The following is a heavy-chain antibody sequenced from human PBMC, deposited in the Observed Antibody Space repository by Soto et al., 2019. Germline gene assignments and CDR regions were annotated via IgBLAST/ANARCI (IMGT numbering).Heavy chain of an antibody. J-gene: IGHJ6*02. CDR2: IYHSGST. CDR1: GGSISSSNW. Sequence: QVQLQESGPGLVKPSGTLSLTCAVSGGSISSSNWWSGGRQPPGKGLEWIGEIYHSGSTNYNPSLKSRVTISVDKSKTPFSLKLSSVTAADTAVYYCARVVGGYYYGMDVWGQGTTVTVSS. CDR3: ARVVGGYYYGMDV. D-gene: IGHD2-2*01. V-gene: IGHV4-4*02.